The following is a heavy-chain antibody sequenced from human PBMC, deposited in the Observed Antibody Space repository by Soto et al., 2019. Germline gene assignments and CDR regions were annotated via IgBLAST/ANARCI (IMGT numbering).Heavy chain of an antibody. J-gene: IGHJ2*01. CDR1: GGSVSSGSYY. D-gene: IGHD2-15*01. CDR2: IYYSGST. V-gene: IGHV4-61*01. Sequence: QVQLQESGPGLVKPSETLSLTCTVSGGSVSSGSYYWSWIRQPPGKGLEWIGYIYYSGSTNYNPSLKSRVTLSVDTSKNQFSLKLSSVTAADTAVYYCARERAGYCSGGSCYSHWYFDLWGRGTLVTVSS. CDR3: ARERAGYCSGGSCYSHWYFDL.